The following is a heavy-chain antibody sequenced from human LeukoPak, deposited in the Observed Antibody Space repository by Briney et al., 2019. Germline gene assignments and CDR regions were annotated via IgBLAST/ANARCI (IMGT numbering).Heavy chain of an antibody. Sequence: PGRSLRLSCAASGFTFSSYGMHWVRQAPGKGLEWVAVISYDGSNKYYADSVKGRFTISRDSSKNTLYLQMNSLRAEDTAVYYCAKGDQLWLGSYYYYYGMDVWGQGTTVTVSS. J-gene: IGHJ6*02. CDR2: ISYDGSNK. D-gene: IGHD5-18*01. V-gene: IGHV3-30*18. CDR3: AKGDQLWLGSYYYYYGMDV. CDR1: GFTFSSYG.